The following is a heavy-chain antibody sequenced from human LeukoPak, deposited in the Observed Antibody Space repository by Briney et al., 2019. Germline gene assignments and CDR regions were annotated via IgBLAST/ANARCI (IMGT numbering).Heavy chain of an antibody. V-gene: IGHV3-30-3*01. Sequence: GGSLRLSCAASGFTFSSYAMHWVRQAPGKGLEWVAVISYDGSNKYYADSVKGRFTISRDNSKNTLYLQTNSLRAEDTAVYYCARDADTAMVIGYYLDYWGQGTLVTVSS. CDR3: ARDADTAMVIGYYLDY. CDR2: ISYDGSNK. CDR1: GFTFSSYA. D-gene: IGHD5-18*01. J-gene: IGHJ4*02.